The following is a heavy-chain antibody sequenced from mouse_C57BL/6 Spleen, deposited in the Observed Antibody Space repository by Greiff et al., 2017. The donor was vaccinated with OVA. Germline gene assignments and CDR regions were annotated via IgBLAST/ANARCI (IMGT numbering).Heavy chain of an antibody. J-gene: IGHJ2*01. CDR1: GYTFTSYW. CDR3: ARREDGYDRVFDY. V-gene: IGHV1-69*01. CDR2: IDPSDSYT. Sequence: QVQLQQPGAELVMPGASVKLSCKASGYTFTSYWMHWVKQRPGQGLEWIGEIDPSDSYTNYNQKFKGKSTLTVDKSSSTAYMQLSSLTSEDSAVYDCARREDGYDRVFDYWGKGTTLTVSS. D-gene: IGHD2-2*01.